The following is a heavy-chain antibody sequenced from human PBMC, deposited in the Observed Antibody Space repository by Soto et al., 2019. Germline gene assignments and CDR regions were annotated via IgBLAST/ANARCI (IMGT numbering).Heavy chain of an antibody. J-gene: IGHJ5*02. CDR1: GGSFSGYD. Sequence: SETLSLTCAVYGGSFSGYDWSWIRQPPGKGLEWIGEINHSGSTNYNPSLKSRVTISVDTSKNQFSLKLSSVTAADTAVYYCARLGYCSSTSCLSRHWFDPWGQGTLVTVSS. V-gene: IGHV4-34*01. CDR3: ARLGYCSSTSCLSRHWFDP. D-gene: IGHD2-2*01. CDR2: INHSGST.